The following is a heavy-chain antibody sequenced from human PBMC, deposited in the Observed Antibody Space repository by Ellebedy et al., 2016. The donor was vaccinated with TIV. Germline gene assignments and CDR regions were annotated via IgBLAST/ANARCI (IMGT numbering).Heavy chain of an antibody. J-gene: IGHJ3*02. Sequence: GESLKISCAASGFTFSNYWMHWVRQAPGKGLVCVSRVNSDGSTTSYADSVKGRFTISRDNAKNTLYLQMNSLRAEDTAVYYCAAYYSSGWQGAFDIWGQGTVVTVSS. CDR3: AAYYSSGWQGAFDI. CDR1: GFTFSNYW. D-gene: IGHD6-19*01. V-gene: IGHV3-74*01. CDR2: VNSDGSTT.